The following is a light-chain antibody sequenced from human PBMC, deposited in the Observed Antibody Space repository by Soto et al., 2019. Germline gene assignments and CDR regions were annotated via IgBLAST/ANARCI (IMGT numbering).Light chain of an antibody. Sequence: QAVLTQPATVSGYPGQSIAISCIGTSSDVGAYDYVSWYQQHPDKAPKLIIYEVAYRPSGVSDRFSGSKSVNTATLTISGLQAEDEADYYCSSHTSSSTRVFGTGTKVTVL. CDR3: SSHTSSSTRV. CDR1: SSDVGAYDY. CDR2: EVA. V-gene: IGLV2-14*03. J-gene: IGLJ1*01.